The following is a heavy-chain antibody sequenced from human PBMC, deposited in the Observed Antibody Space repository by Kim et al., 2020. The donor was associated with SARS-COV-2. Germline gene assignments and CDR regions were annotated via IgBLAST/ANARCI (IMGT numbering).Heavy chain of an antibody. CDR1: GFTFSSYG. D-gene: IGHD3-22*01. Sequence: GGSLRLSCAASGFTFSSYGMHWVRQAPGKGLECVAVISYDGSNKYYADSVKGRFTISRDNSKNTLYLQMNSLRAEDTAVYYCAKDPDPLPNYYDSSGDLGYWGQGTLVTVSS. CDR3: AKDPDPLPNYYDSSGDLGY. CDR2: ISYDGSNK. V-gene: IGHV3-30*18. J-gene: IGHJ4*02.